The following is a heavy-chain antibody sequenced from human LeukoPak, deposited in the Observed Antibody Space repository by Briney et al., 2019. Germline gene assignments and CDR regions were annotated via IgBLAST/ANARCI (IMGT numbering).Heavy chain of an antibody. J-gene: IGHJ4*02. V-gene: IGHV4-59*08. CDR1: GGSISSYY. Sequence: SETLPLTCTVSGGSISSYYWSWIRQPPGKGLEWIGYIYYSGSTNYNPSLKSRVTISVDTSKNQFSLKLSSVTAADTAVYYCARFGHSYGLDYWGQGTLVTVSS. CDR2: IYYSGST. D-gene: IGHD5-18*01. CDR3: ARFGHSYGLDY.